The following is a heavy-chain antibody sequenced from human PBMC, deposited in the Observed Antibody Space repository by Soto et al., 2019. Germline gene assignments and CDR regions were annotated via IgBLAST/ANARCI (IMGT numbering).Heavy chain of an antibody. CDR2: IDPSDSYT. J-gene: IGHJ6*02. V-gene: IGHV5-10-1*01. CDR3: ARPFKYYDILTGSGLYDHYRMAV. D-gene: IGHD3-9*01. CDR1: GYSFTSYW. Sequence: GESLKISCKGSGYSFTSYWISWVRQMPGKGLEWMGRIDPSDSYTNYSPSFQGHVTISADKSISTAYLQWSSLKASDTAMYYCARPFKYYDILTGSGLYDHYRMAVWSQGTTVTVSS.